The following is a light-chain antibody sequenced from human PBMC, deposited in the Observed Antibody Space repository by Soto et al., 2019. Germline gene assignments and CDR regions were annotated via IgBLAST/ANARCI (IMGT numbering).Light chain of an antibody. CDR2: GAS. J-gene: IGKJ3*01. V-gene: IGKV3-20*01. Sequence: DIELTQSPGTLSLSPGERATLSCRASQSVSSNYLAWYQQRPGQAPRLLIYGASSRATGVPDRFSGSGSGTDFTLTISRLEPEDFAVYYCQQYGRSPFTFGPGTKVGIK. CDR3: QQYGRSPFT. CDR1: QSVSSNY.